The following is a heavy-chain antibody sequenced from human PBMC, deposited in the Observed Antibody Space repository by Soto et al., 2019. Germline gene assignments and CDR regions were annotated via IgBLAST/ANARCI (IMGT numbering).Heavy chain of an antibody. J-gene: IGHJ6*02. CDR3: ARDPNIVLVPAALRSYYYYYGMDV. Sequence: HPGGSLRLSCAASGFTFSSYWMSWGRQAPGKGLEWVANIKQDGSEKYYVDYVKGRFTISRDNDKNSLYLQMNSLRAEDTAVYYCARDPNIVLVPAALRSYYYYYGMDVWGQGT. CDR1: GFTFSSYW. CDR2: IKQDGSEK. V-gene: IGHV3-7*01. D-gene: IGHD2-2*01.